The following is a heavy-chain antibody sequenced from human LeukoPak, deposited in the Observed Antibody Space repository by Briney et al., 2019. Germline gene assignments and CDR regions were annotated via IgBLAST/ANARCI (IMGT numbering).Heavy chain of an antibody. CDR1: GGSFSGYY. CDR3: AREGGYSSGSGSYFNS. CDR2: INHSGST. D-gene: IGHD3-10*01. V-gene: IGHV4-34*01. J-gene: IGHJ4*02. Sequence: SETLSLTCAVYGGSFSGYYWSWIRQPPGKGLEWIGEINHSGSTNYNPSLKSRVTISVDTSKNQFSLKQSSVTAAATAVYYCAREGGYSSGSGSYFNSGAQEPLVPVS.